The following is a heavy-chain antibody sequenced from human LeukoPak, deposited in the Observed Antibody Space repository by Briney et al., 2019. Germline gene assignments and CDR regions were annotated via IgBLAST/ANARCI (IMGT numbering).Heavy chain of an antibody. CDR3: ARDSVLANYDFWSGYYFRQENWFDP. Sequence: SETLSLTCTVSGGSISSYYWSWIRQPAGKGLERIGRIYTSGSTNYNPSLKSRVTMSVDTSKNQFSLKLSSVTAADTAVYYCARDSVLANYDFWSGYYFRQENWFDPWGQGTLVTVSS. V-gene: IGHV4-4*07. D-gene: IGHD3-3*01. J-gene: IGHJ5*02. CDR2: IYTSGST. CDR1: GGSISSYY.